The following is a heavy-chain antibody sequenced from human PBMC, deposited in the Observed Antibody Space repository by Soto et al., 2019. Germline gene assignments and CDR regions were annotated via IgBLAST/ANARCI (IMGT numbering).Heavy chain of an antibody. J-gene: IGHJ4*02. D-gene: IGHD3-3*01. CDR2: VKSKADGGTA. CDR1: GFSITNTW. CDR3: NSYPDFWGGHTPL. V-gene: IGHV3-15*07. Sequence: EVQLVESGGALVQPGGSFRLSCAASGFSITNTWMHWFRQAPGKGLEWVGRVKSKADGGTADYAAPVKGRFTVSRDDSKNTQYLQMNSLKMEDTAVYYCNSYPDFWGGHTPLWGQGTLVTVSS.